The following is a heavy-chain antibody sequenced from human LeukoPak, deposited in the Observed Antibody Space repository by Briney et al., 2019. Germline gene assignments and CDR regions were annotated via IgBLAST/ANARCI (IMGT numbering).Heavy chain of an antibody. CDR2: IYYSGST. CDR3: ARHAFRYSSSWYGY. Sequence: ETLSLTCTVSGGSISSYYWSWIRQPPGKGLEWIGYIYYSGSTNYNPSLKSRVTISVDTSKNQFSLKLSSVTAADTAVYYCARHAFRYSSSWYGYWGQGTLVTVSS. CDR1: GGSISSYY. V-gene: IGHV4-59*08. D-gene: IGHD6-13*01. J-gene: IGHJ4*02.